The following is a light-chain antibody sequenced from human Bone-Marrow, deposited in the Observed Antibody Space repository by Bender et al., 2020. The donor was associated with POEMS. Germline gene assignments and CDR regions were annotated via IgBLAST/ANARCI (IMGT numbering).Light chain of an antibody. CDR3: SSYTSDYTQRL. J-gene: IGLJ3*02. Sequence: QSARTQPASVSGSPGQSITISCTGISSDIGGNNYVSWYQQHPGKAPKLMIYDVSNRPSGVSSRFSGSKSGNTASLTISGLQAEDEADYYCSSYTSDYTQRLFGGGTKLTVL. V-gene: IGLV2-14*03. CDR1: SSDIGGNNY. CDR2: DVS.